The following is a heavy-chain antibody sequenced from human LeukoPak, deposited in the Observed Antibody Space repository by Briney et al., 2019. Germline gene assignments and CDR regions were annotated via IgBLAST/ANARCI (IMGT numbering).Heavy chain of an antibody. CDR3: ARDAGSSWGNYYYYMDV. J-gene: IGHJ6*03. CDR2: ISAYNANT. D-gene: IGHD6-13*01. CDR1: GYTFTNHG. Sequence: GASVKVSCRASGYTFTNHGIIWVRQAPGQGLEWMGWISAYNANTNYPQKLQGRVTMTTDTSTSTAYMELRSLRSDDTAVYYCARDAGSSWGNYYYYMDVWGKGTTATVSS. V-gene: IGHV1-18*01.